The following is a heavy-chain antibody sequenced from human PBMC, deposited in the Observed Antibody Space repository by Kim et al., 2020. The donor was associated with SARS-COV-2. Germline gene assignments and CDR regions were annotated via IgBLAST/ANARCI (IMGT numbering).Heavy chain of an antibody. J-gene: IGHJ4*02. CDR1: GFTFSGLY. Sequence: GGSLRLSCAASGFTFSGLYMDWVRQPPGKGLEWVGRIETKPNKYNTEYAASVKGRFTIARDESTNSLFLQMNSLETEDTAMYSCARDSDGSPDQCGQGTLVTVSS. V-gene: IGHV3-72*01. D-gene: IGHD1-26*01. CDR3: ARDSDGSPDQ. CDR2: IETKPNKYNT.